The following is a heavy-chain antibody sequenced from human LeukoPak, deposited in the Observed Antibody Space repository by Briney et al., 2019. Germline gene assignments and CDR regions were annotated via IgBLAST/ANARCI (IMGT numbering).Heavy chain of an antibody. V-gene: IGHV1-2*02. CDR3: ARDAGAAAYIGTGYNWFDP. Sequence: ASVKVSCKASGCTFTGYYMHWVRQAPGQGLEWMGWINPNSGGTNYAQKFQGRVTMTRDTSISTAYMELSRLRSDDTAVYYCARDAGAAAYIGTGYNWFDPWGQGTLVTVSS. CDR1: GCTFTGYY. CDR2: INPNSGGT. D-gene: IGHD6-13*01. J-gene: IGHJ5*02.